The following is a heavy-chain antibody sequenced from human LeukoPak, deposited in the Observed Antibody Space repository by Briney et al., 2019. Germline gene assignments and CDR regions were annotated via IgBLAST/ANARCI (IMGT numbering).Heavy chain of an antibody. CDR2: IYSGGST. CDR1: GFTVSSNY. D-gene: IGHD4-17*01. CDR3: ARVHLGYGDYVFDY. Sequence: GGSLRLSCAASGFTVSSNYINWVRQAPGKGLEWVSLIYSGGSTYYADSVKGRFTISRDNSKSTLYIQMNSLRAEDTALYHCARVHLGYGDYVFDYWGQGTLVTVSS. J-gene: IGHJ4*02. V-gene: IGHV3-53*01.